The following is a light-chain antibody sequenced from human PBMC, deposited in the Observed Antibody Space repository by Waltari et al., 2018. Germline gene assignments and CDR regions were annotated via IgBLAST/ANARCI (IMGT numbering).Light chain of an antibody. CDR1: QSVSSNY. CDR2: AAS. J-gene: IGKJ2*01. Sequence: DIVLTQSPGTLSLSPGETATLSCRASQSVSSNYLAWYQQKPGQAPSLLIYAASSRATGVPDRISGSGSGTDFTLTLSRLEPEDFAVYYCQQHGTSPYTFGQGNKLQIK. V-gene: IGKV3-20*01. CDR3: QQHGTSPYT.